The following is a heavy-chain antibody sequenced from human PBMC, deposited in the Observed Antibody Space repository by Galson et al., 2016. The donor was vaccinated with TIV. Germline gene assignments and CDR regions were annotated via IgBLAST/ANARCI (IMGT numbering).Heavy chain of an antibody. D-gene: IGHD7-27*01. CDR3: ARVNWARAFDY. V-gene: IGHV1-2*02. Sequence: SVKVSCKASGYIFINYYIHWVRPAPGQGLEWLGWFNPDSGATQYAQKFQGRVTMTRDTSISTAYMELRRLISDGTAVYYCARVNWARAFDYWGQGTQVTVSS. CDR1: GYIFINYY. CDR2: FNPDSGAT. J-gene: IGHJ4*02.